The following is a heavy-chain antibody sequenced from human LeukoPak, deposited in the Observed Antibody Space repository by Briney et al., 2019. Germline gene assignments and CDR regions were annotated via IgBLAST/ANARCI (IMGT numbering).Heavy chain of an antibody. V-gene: IGHV1-8*01. J-gene: IGHJ3*02. CDR3: ARGAMSNYDILTGYKPHDAFDI. D-gene: IGHD3-9*01. CDR1: GYTFTSYD. CDR2: MNPNSGNT. Sequence: ASVKVSCKASGYTFTSYDINWVRQATGQGLEWMGWMNPNSGNTGYAQKFQGRVTMTRNTSISTAYMELSSLRSEDTAVYYCARGAMSNYDILTGYKPHDAFDIWGQGTMVTVSS.